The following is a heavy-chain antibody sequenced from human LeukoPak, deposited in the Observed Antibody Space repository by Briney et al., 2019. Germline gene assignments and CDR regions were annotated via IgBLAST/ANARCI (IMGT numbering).Heavy chain of an antibody. D-gene: IGHD3-3*01. CDR1: GFTFSSYA. CDR2: ISGSGGST. J-gene: IGHJ4*02. CDR3: AKADQKYYDFWSGYDY. Sequence: PGGSLRLSCAASGFTFSSYAMSWVRQAPGKGLEWVSAISGSGGSTYYADSVKGRFTISRGNSKNTLYLQMNSLRAEDTAVYYCAKADQKYYDFWSGYDYWGQGTLVTVSS. V-gene: IGHV3-23*01.